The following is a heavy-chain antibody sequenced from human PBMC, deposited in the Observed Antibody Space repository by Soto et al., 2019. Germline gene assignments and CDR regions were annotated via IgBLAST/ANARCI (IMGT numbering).Heavy chain of an antibody. Sequence: SETLSLTCSVSGDSISRIDYYWTWIRQHPEKGLEWIGNIYFRGNTYYSPSLESRVTISVDTSKNQISLKLNSVTAADTAVYYCARGIYSTSSFFDSWGQGTLVTVSS. CDR3: ARGIYSTSSFFDS. J-gene: IGHJ4*02. CDR2: IYFRGNT. V-gene: IGHV4-30-4*08. CDR1: GDSISRIDYY. D-gene: IGHD6-6*01.